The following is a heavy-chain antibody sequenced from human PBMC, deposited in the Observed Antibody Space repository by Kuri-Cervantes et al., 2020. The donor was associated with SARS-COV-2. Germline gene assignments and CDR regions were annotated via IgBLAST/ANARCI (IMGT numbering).Heavy chain of an antibody. D-gene: IGHD6-13*01. CDR1: GYTFTSYG. Sequence: ASVKVSCKASGYTFTSYGISWVRQAPGQGLEWMGRISAYNGNTNYAQKLQGRVTMTRDTSISTAYMELSRLRSDDTAVYYCARDDLHSSSWDFDYWGQGTLVTVSS. CDR3: ARDDLHSSSWDFDY. CDR2: ISAYNGNT. J-gene: IGHJ4*02. V-gene: IGHV1-18*01.